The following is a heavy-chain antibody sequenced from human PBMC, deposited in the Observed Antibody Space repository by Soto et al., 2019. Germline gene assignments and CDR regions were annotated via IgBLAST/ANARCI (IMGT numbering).Heavy chain of an antibody. CDR2: IMYSGYS. Sequence: QVQLQESGPGLVKPSETLSLTCTVSGDSLTNYYCRWFRQPPGKGLEWIGYIMYSGYSAYNLSLKRRVTMSMDTSKTQFSLMLESVTATDTAVYYCARHGFGPLHGLVDVWGQGTTVIVSS. CDR1: GDSLTNYY. J-gene: IGHJ6*02. V-gene: IGHV4-59*08. D-gene: IGHD3-10*01. CDR3: ARHGFGPLHGLVDV.